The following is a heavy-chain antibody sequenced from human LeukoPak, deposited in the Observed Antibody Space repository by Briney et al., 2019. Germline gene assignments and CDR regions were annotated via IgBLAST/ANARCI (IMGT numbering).Heavy chain of an antibody. CDR1: GFTFSNYW. V-gene: IGHV3-7*01. Sequence: PGGSLRLSCAASGFTFSNYWMSWVRQAPGKGLEWVANIKQDGSEKYYVDSVKGRFTISRDNAKNSLYLQTNSLRAEDTAVYYCARTKWKLGVRFDYWGQGTLVTVSS. D-gene: IGHD1-26*01. CDR3: ARTKWKLGVRFDY. J-gene: IGHJ4*02. CDR2: IKQDGSEK.